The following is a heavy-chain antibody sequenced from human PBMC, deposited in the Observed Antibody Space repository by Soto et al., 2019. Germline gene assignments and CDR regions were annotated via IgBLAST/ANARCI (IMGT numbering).Heavy chain of an antibody. CDR2: IKSSGNNI. CDR1: GFIFGSYS. V-gene: IGHV3-48*02. J-gene: IGHJ6*02. D-gene: IGHD1-1*01. Sequence: LRLSCAASGFIFGSYSMSWVRQAPGKGPEWISYIKSSGNNIYYADSVKGRFTISRDNAKNSLYLQMNSLRDEDTAVYYCASPPTGTTRLLVLPDNYYYYYGMDVWGQGTTVTVSS. CDR3: ASPPTGTTRLLVLPDNYYYYYGMDV.